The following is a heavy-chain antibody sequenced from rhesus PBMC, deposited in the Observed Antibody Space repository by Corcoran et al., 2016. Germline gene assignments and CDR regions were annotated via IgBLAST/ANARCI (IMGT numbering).Heavy chain of an antibody. CDR1: GGSVSSSNW. J-gene: IGHJ6*01. CDR2: ISGSRGST. V-gene: IGHV4-65*01. CDR3: AREYCTGSGCYGYYGLDS. Sequence: QVQLQESGPGLVKPSETLSLTCAVSGGSVSSSNWLSWIRHPPGKGLGGVGYISGSRGSTYYNPALKSRVTISPDTSKNQFSLKLSSVTAADTAVYYCAREYCTGSGCYGYYGLDSWGQGVVVTVSS. D-gene: IGHD2-21*01.